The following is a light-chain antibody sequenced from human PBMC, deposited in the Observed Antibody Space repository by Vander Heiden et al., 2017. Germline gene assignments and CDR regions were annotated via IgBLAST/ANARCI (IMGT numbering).Light chain of an antibody. V-gene: IGKV1-39*01. CDR3: QQRYSTPRLFT. CDR2: AAS. J-gene: IGKJ3*01. Sequence: DIQMTQSPSSLSASVGDRVTITCRASQSISSYLNWYQQKPGKAPKLLIYAASSLQSGVPSRFSGSGSGTDFTLTISSLQPEDFATYDCQQRYSTPRLFTFGPGTKVDIK. CDR1: QSISSY.